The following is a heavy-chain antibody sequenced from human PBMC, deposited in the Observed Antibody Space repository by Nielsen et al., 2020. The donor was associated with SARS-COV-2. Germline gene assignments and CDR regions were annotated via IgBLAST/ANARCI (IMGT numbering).Heavy chain of an antibody. Sequence: GGSLRLSCAASGFTFSSYEMNWVRQAPGKGLDWLAYISGDGATIYHADSVKGRFTISRDNAKSSVYLHMDSLRVEDTALYYYARVNHSSISAWGQGTLVIVSS. CDR3: ARVNHSSISA. V-gene: IGHV3-48*03. D-gene: IGHD6-13*01. CDR2: ISGDGATI. J-gene: IGHJ5*02. CDR1: GFTFSSYE.